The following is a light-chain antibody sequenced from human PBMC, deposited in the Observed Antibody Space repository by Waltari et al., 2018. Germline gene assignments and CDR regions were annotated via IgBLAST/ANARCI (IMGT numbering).Light chain of an antibody. CDR2: AAS. J-gene: IGKJ4*01. CDR1: QSISSY. V-gene: IGKV1-39*01. Sequence: DIQMTQSPSSLSASVRDRVTITCRASQSISSYLNWYQQKPGKAPKLLIYAASSLQSGVSSRLSGSGSGTDFTLTISSLQPEDFATYYCQQSYSTPLTFGGGTKVEIK. CDR3: QQSYSTPLT.